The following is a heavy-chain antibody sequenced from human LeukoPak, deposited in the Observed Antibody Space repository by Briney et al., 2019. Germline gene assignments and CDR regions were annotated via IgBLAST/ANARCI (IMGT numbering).Heavy chain of an antibody. D-gene: IGHD3-22*01. CDR2: IPYSGTT. V-gene: IGHV4-59*05. J-gene: IGHJ3*01. CDR1: GFTFSSYG. Sequence: GSLRLSCAASGFTFSSYGMHWVRQAPGKGLEWIGSIPYSGTTYYNPSLKSRVTISVDTSKNQFSLKLTSVTAADTAVYYCAGSVYYDSSGYYWGAFDLWGQGTMVTVSS. CDR3: AGSVYYDSSGYYWGAFDL.